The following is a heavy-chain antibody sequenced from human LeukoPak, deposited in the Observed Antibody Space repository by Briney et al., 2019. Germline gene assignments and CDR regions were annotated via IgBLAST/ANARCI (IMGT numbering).Heavy chain of an antibody. V-gene: IGHV3-30*04. CDR3: ARDLQEISSFYFDY. J-gene: IGHJ4*02. CDR2: LSFDASGR. Sequence: GGSLRLSCVVSELTFKTHAMHWVRQAPGKGLEWVAGLSFDASGRNYADSVKGRFTISRDNSKNTLYLQMHSLRPEDTAVYFCARDLQEISSFYFDYWGQGSLVTVSS. D-gene: IGHD3-16*02. CDR1: ELTFKTHA.